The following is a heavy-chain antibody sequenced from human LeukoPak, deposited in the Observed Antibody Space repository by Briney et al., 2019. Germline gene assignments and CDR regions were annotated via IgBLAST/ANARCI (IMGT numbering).Heavy chain of an antibody. D-gene: IGHD3-10*01. CDR3: ARVVRGDQSGAFDY. Sequence: GGSLRLSCAASGFTLRNYAMNWVRQAPGKGLEWVSTISGSGSITYYADSVKGRFTVSRDNSRNTLYLQMDSLRAEDTAVYYCARVVRGDQSGAFDYWGQGTLVTVSS. J-gene: IGHJ4*02. CDR2: ISGSGSIT. V-gene: IGHV3-23*01. CDR1: GFTLRNYA.